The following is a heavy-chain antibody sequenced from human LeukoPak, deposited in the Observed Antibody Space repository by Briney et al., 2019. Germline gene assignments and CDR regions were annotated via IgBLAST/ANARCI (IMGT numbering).Heavy chain of an antibody. CDR2: ISGSGGST. CDR1: GFTFSNAW. Sequence: GGSLRLSCAASGFTFSNAWMSWVRQAPGKGLEWVSAISGSGGSTYYADSVKGRFTISRDNSKNTLYLQMNSLRAEDTAVYYCARVEGSGTIYYWGRGTLVTVSS. V-gene: IGHV3-23*01. J-gene: IGHJ4*02. CDR3: ARVEGSGTIYY. D-gene: IGHD3-10*01.